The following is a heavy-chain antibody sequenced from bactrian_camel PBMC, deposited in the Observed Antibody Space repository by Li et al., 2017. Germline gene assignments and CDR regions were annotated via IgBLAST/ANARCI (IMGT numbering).Heavy chain of an antibody. Sequence: VQLVESGGGLVQPGGSLRLSCAASGFTFSSYAMCWVRQAPGKGVEWISTISSGDTPYYADSVKGRFTISRDNANFTLYLQLNNLKTEDTAMYYCARDTYPYGTTRVTPRSQGTQVTVS. CDR2: ISSGDTP. V-gene: IGHV3S40*01. J-gene: IGHJ4*01. CDR1: GFTFSSYA. D-gene: IGHD2*01.